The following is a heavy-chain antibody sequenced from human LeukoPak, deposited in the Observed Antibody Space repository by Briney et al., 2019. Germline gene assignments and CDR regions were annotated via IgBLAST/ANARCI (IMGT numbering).Heavy chain of an antibody. J-gene: IGHJ4*02. V-gene: IGHV3-33*01. D-gene: IGHD1-26*01. Sequence: GRSLRLSCAASGFTFSSYGMHWVRQAPGKGLEWVAVIWYDGSNKYYADSVKGRFTISRDNSKNTLYLQMNSLRAEDTAVYYCARPYGGRYPDYWGKGTLVTVSS. CDR1: GFTFSSYG. CDR3: ARPYGGRYPDY. CDR2: IWYDGSNK.